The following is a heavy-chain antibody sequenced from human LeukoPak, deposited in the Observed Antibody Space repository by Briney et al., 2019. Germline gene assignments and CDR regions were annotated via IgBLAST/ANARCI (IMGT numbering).Heavy chain of an antibody. CDR2: FSAYNGNT. CDR3: AYESSAYYVY. J-gene: IGHJ4*02. V-gene: IGHV1-18*01. Sequence: ASVKISCKASGYTFTRNGISWVRQAPGEGLEWTGWFSAYNGNTNYAQKFQGRVTMTTDTPTSTAYMELRSLRSDDTAVYYCAYESSAYYVYWGQGTLVTVSS. CDR1: GYTFTRNG. D-gene: IGHD3-22*01.